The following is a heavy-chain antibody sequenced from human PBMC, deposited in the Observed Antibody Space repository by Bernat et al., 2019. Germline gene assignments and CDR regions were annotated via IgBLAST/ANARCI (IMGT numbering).Heavy chain of an antibody. D-gene: IGHD6-19*01. CDR2: IYWNDDN. CDR1: GFSPSSTAVG. J-gene: IGHJ5*02. Sequence: QITLKESGPTLVKPTQTLTLTCTFPGFSPSSTAVGVGWIRQPPGKPLQWLALIYWNDDNKYSPSLKNRLSITKDTSGNQVVLTLTNVDPVDTATYFCAHGSGWLLDHWGPGTLVTVSS. CDR3: AHGSGWLLDH. V-gene: IGHV2-5*01.